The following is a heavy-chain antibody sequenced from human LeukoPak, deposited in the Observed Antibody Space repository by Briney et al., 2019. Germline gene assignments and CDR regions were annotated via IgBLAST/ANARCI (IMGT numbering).Heavy chain of an antibody. CDR3: ARDRREIFGVVIYMGY. D-gene: IGHD3-3*01. V-gene: IGHV1-2*02. CDR2: INPNSGGT. J-gene: IGHJ4*02. CDR1: GYTFTGYY. Sequence: ASVKVSCKASGYTFTGYYMHWVRQAPGQGLEWMGWINPNSGGTNYAQKFQGRVTMTRDTSISTAYMELSRLRSDDTAVYYCARDRREIFGVVIYMGYWGQGTLVTVSS.